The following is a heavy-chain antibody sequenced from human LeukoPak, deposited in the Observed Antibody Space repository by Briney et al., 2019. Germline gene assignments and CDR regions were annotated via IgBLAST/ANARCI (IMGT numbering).Heavy chain of an antibody. D-gene: IGHD3-10*01. CDR1: GFTLSGAW. CDR3: TRVSGLGMNEYYYL. V-gene: IGHV3-74*01. J-gene: IGHJ4*02. Sequence: HPGGSLRLSCAVSGFTLSGAWMHWVRQAPGKGLMWVSRINDDGSNTRHADSVKGRFTISRDIAQNTLYLQMNSLRAEDTAVYYCTRVSGLGMNEYYYLWGQGTLVTVSS. CDR2: INDDGSNT.